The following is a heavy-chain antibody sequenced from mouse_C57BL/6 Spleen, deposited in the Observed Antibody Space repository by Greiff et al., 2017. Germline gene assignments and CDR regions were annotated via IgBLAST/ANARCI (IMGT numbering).Heavy chain of an antibody. D-gene: IGHD2-5*01. CDR3: ARRGDYSNPWFAY. J-gene: IGHJ3*01. V-gene: IGHV1-69*01. CDR2: IDPSDSYT. CDR1: GYTFTSYW. Sequence: QVQLQQPGAELVMPGASVKLSCKASGYTFTSYWMHWVKQRPGQGLEWIGEIDPSDSYTNYNQKFKGKSTLTVDKSSSSAYMQLSSLTSEDSAVYYYARRGDYSNPWFAYWGQGTLVTVSA.